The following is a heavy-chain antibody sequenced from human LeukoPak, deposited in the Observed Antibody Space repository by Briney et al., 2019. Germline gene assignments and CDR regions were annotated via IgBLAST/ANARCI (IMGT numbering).Heavy chain of an antibody. V-gene: IGHV4-59*08. CDR1: GGSISSYH. Sequence: PSETLSLTCTVSGGSISSYHWSWIRQPPGKGLEWIGYIYYSRSTNYNPSLKSRVTISVDTSKNQFSLKLSSVTAADTAVYYCARQVDYYDSSSFDYWGQGTLVTVSS. J-gene: IGHJ4*02. D-gene: IGHD3-22*01. CDR3: ARQVDYYDSSSFDY. CDR2: IYYSRST.